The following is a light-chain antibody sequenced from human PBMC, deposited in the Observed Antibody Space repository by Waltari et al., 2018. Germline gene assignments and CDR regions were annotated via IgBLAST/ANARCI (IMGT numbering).Light chain of an antibody. CDR3: CSYAGTPRVV. CDR1: NNDIGSYHL. CDR2: EVN. Sequence: QSALTQPASVSGSPGPSITISCTGTNNDIGSYHLVSWYQQHPGKAPKVIIFEVNKRPSGVSNRFSGSKSGNTASLTVSGLHPEDEADYYCCSYAGTPRVVFGGGTKLTVL. J-gene: IGLJ2*01. V-gene: IGLV2-23*02.